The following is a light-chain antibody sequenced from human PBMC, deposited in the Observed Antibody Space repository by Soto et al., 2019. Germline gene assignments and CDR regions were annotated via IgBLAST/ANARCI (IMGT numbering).Light chain of an antibody. Sequence: DIQMTQSPSTLSASVGDRVTITCRASQSISSWLAWYQQKPGKAPKLLIYKASGLESGVPSRFSGSGSGTDFTLPISSLQPDDFATYYCQQYESYSPLTFGGGTKVEIK. V-gene: IGKV1-5*03. CDR1: QSISSW. J-gene: IGKJ4*01. CDR2: KAS. CDR3: QQYESYSPLT.